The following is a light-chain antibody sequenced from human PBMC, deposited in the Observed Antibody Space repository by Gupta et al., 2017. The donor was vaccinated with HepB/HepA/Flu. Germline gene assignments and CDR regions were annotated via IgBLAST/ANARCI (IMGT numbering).Light chain of an antibody. CDR3: QQDCSSPIT. CDR1: ESVRSSY. V-gene: IGKV3D-20*01. CDR2: DAS. Sequence: EIVLTQSPATLSLSPGERATLSCGASESVRSSYLAWYQQKPGLAPRLLMYDASKRATGNPDRFSGSGSGTEFTLTISRLEPEDFAVYYCQQDCSSPITFGRGTXVEIK. J-gene: IGKJ4*01.